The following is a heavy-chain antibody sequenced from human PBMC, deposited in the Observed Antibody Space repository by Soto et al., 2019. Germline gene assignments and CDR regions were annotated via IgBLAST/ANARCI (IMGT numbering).Heavy chain of an antibody. D-gene: IGHD2-21*02. J-gene: IGHJ4*02. Sequence: QVQLEQSGAEVKQPGSSVRVSCKTSGCTFSNYAINWVRQAPGQGLVWMGAIIPLFGTADYSQKFQGRVTSPEDESTSTAYLELSSLRSDDTAVYCCARPQGTSSSDYYSVAFWGQGTLVTVSS. CDR2: IIPLFGTA. CDR3: ARPQGTSSSDYYSVAF. CDR1: GCTFSNYA. V-gene: IGHV1-69*01.